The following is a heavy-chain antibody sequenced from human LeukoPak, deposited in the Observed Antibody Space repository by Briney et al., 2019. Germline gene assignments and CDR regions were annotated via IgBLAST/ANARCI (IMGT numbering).Heavy chain of an antibody. Sequence: PSETLSLTCSVSGRSISGYHCRWIRPPPGKGLEWIGYIYDSGSTNYNPSLKSRVTMSVDTSKNQFSLELKSVTAADTAVYYCARESPRDGYPHYWGRGTLVTVSS. V-gene: IGHV4-59*01. CDR3: ARESPRDGYPHY. D-gene: IGHD5-24*01. J-gene: IGHJ4*02. CDR1: GRSISGYH. CDR2: IYDSGST.